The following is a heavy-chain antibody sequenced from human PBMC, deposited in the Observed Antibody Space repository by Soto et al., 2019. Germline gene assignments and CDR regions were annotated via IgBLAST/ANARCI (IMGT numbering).Heavy chain of an antibody. J-gene: IGHJ5*02. CDR3: AQGGYSSGWYLALAT. D-gene: IGHD6-19*01. V-gene: IGHV3-23*01. Sequence: VQLLESGGGLVQPGGSLRLSCAASGFFYGIYAMHWVRQAPGKGPEWVSGISGSGGGGNTYSADSVKGRFTISRDNSKNTLYLQMHRLTAADTAIYFCAQGGYSSGWYLALATWGQGTLVTVSS. CDR1: GFFYGIYA. CDR2: ISGSGGGGNT.